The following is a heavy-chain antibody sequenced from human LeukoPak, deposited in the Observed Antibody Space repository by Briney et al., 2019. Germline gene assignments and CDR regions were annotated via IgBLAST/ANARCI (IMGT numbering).Heavy chain of an antibody. CDR2: IYPGDSDT. Sequence: GASLQISCQGSGYIFTSYWIGWVRQLPGKGVEWMGIIYPGDSDTRYSPSFQGQVTISADKSISTAYLQWSSLKASDTAMYYCARKLGNWFDPWGQGTLVTVSS. V-gene: IGHV5-51*01. CDR1: GYIFTSYW. D-gene: IGHD1-26*01. J-gene: IGHJ5*02. CDR3: ARKLGNWFDP.